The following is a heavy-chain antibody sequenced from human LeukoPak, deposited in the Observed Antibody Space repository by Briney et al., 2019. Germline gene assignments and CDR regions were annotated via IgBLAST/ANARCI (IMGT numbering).Heavy chain of an antibody. Sequence: GGSLRLSCAASGFTFSGYSMNWVRQAPGKGLEWVSSISSSSSYIYYADSVKGRFTISGDNAKNSLYLQMNSLRAEDTAVYYCAREEYYDFWSGYYPYWGQGTLVTVSS. CDR1: GFTFSGYS. V-gene: IGHV3-21*01. D-gene: IGHD3-3*01. J-gene: IGHJ4*02. CDR3: AREEYYDFWSGYYPY. CDR2: ISSSSSYI.